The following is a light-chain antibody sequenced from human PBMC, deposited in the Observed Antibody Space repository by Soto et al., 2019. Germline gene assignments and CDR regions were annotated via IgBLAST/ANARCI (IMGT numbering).Light chain of an antibody. CDR1: QSVSIY. CDR3: QQRSNWLIT. J-gene: IGKJ5*01. Sequence: EVVLPQSPATLSLPPGERATLSCRASQSVSIYLAWYQQKPGQAPRLLIYDASKRATGIPARFSGSGSGTDFTLTISSLEPEDFALYYCQQRSNWLITFGQGTRLEIK. CDR2: DAS. V-gene: IGKV3-11*01.